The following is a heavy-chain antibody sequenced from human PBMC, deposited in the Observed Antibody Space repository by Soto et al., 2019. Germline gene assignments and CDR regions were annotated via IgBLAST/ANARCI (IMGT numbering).Heavy chain of an antibody. J-gene: IGHJ6*02. Sequence: PGGSLRLSCAASGFTFSSYGMHWVRQAPGKGLEWVAVISYDGSNKYYADSVKGRFTISRDNSKNTLYLQMNSLRAEDTAVYYCAKGQDIVLVPAAMFGMDVWGQGTTVTVSS. CDR2: ISYDGSNK. CDR1: GFTFSSYG. D-gene: IGHD2-2*01. V-gene: IGHV3-30*18. CDR3: AKGQDIVLVPAAMFGMDV.